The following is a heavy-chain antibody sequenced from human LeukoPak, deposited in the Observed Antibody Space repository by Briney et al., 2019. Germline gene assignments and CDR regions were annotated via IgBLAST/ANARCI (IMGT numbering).Heavy chain of an antibody. CDR1: GYTFTGYY. D-gene: IGHD6-19*01. V-gene: IGHV1-2*02. CDR2: INPNSGGT. Sequence: GASVKVSCKASGYTFTGYYMHWVRQAPGQGLEWMGWINPNSGGTNYAQKFQGRVTMTRDTSISTAYMELSRLRSDDTAVYYCARDGGQEELVAGTSWFDPWGQGTLVTVSS. J-gene: IGHJ5*02. CDR3: ARDGGQEELVAGTSWFDP.